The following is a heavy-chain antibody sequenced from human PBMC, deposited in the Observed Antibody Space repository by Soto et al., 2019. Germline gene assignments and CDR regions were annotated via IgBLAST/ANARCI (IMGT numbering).Heavy chain of an antibody. D-gene: IGHD4-17*01. J-gene: IGHJ6*03. V-gene: IGHV4-4*02. Sequence: QVQLQESGPGLVKPSGTLSLTCAVSSDSISSSYWWSWVRQSPGKGLEWIGEISSSGSTNYNPSLKSRVTRSVDRSKSQFSLKLSSVTATDTAVYYCARTRGLLTYYYYMDVWGKGTTVTVSS. CDR1: SDSISSSYW. CDR2: ISSSGST. CDR3: ARTRGLLTYYYYMDV.